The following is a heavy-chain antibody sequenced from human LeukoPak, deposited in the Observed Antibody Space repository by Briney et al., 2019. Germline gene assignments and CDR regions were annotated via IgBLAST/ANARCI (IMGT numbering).Heavy chain of an antibody. CDR1: GFTFSDYY. D-gene: IGHD1-26*01. V-gene: IGHV3-11*01. CDR2: ISSSGSTI. Sequence: GGSLRLSCAASGFTFSDYYMSWIRQAPGKGLEWVSYISSSGSTIYYADSVKGRFTISRDNAKNSLYLQMNSLRAEDTAVYYCARDDIVGATESFDYWGQGTLVTVSS. J-gene: IGHJ4*02. CDR3: ARDDIVGATESFDY.